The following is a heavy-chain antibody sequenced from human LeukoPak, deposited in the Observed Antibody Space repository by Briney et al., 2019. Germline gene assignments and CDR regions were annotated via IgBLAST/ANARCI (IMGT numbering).Heavy chain of an antibody. Sequence: GGSLRLSCAASGFTSSNYAMGWVRQAPAKGLEWVSTVSGSGATTYYADSVKGRFTISRDTSKNTLYLQMNSLRAEDTAVYYCAKPYNSGWSPFDYWGQGTLVTVSS. J-gene: IGHJ4*02. CDR1: GFTSSNYA. D-gene: IGHD6-19*01. CDR2: VSGSGATT. CDR3: AKPYNSGWSPFDY. V-gene: IGHV3-23*01.